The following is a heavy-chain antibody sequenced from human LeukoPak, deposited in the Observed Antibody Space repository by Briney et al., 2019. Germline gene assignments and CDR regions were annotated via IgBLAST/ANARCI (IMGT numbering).Heavy chain of an antibody. CDR3: AKSQTGGYHRDNYDF. Sequence: GGSLRLSCAASGFTFTNYAMNWVRQCPGKGLQWVSTLSGSGADTFYADSVKGRFTVFRDISKSTLYLQMDRLRADDTAVYFCAKSQTGGYHRDNYDFWGQGTLVTVSS. J-gene: IGHJ4*02. CDR1: GFTFTNYA. V-gene: IGHV3-23*01. D-gene: IGHD2-8*02. CDR2: LSGSGADT.